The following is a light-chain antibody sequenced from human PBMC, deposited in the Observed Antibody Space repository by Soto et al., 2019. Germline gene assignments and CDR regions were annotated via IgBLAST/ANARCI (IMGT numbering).Light chain of an antibody. CDR2: AAS. J-gene: IGKJ1*01. Sequence: EIVMTQSPATLSVSPGEWATLSCRASQSVRSNLAWYQQRPGQAPRLLIYAASTRATGIPARFSGSGSGTDFTLTIDTLHSEDFAVYYCQQYNNWPRTFGQVTKVEIK. V-gene: IGKV3-15*01. CDR1: QSVRSN. CDR3: QQYNNWPRT.